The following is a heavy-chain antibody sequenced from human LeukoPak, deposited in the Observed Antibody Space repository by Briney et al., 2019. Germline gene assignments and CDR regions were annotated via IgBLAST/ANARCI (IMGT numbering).Heavy chain of an antibody. V-gene: IGHV3-11*04. D-gene: IGHD6-13*01. CDR2: ISSSGSTI. Sequence: GGSLRLSCAASGFTFSDYYMSWIRQAPGKGLEWVSYISSSGSTIYYADSVKGRFTISRDNAKNSLCLQMNSLRAEDTAVYYCARDLVINGIAAARYLYFDYWGQGTLVTVSS. CDR3: ARDLVINGIAAARYLYFDY. CDR1: GFTFSDYY. J-gene: IGHJ4*02.